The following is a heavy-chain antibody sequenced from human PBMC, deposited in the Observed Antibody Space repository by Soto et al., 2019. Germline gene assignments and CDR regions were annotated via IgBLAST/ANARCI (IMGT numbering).Heavy chain of an antibody. V-gene: IGHV3-11*01. CDR3: ASGTNGAFSVY. D-gene: IGHD2-8*01. Sequence: QVQLVESGGGLVKPGGSLRLSCAASGFTFSDYYMSWIRQAPGKGLEWVSYISSRSSTIFYADSVKGRFTISRDNVQNSLYLQMNSLRAEDTAVYYCASGTNGAFSVYWGQGILVTVSS. CDR2: ISSRSSTI. J-gene: IGHJ4*02. CDR1: GFTFSDYY.